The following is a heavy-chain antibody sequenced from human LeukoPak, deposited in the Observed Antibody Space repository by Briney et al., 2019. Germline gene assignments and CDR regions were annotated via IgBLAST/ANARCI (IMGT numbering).Heavy chain of an antibody. V-gene: IGHV4-39*07. Sequence: SETLSLTCTVSGGSISSGSYYWSWIRQPPGKGLEWIGEINHSGSTNYNPSLKSRVTISVDTSKNQFSLKLSSVTAADTAVYYCARRSIAAAEDYWGQGTLVTVSS. J-gene: IGHJ4*02. D-gene: IGHD6-13*01. CDR1: GGSISSGSYY. CDR3: ARRSIAAAEDY. CDR2: INHSGST.